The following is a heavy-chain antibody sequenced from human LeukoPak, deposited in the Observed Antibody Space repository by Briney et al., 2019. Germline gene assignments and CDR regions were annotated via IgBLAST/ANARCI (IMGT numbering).Heavy chain of an antibody. CDR2: INPNSGAT. CDR1: GYIFIGYY. Sequence: EASVKVSCKASGYIFIGYYMHWVRQAPGQGLEWMGWINPNSGATDYVQKFQGRVTMTRDTSITTAYMELSSLRSDDTAVYYCARSDDYGDHGQRKAIDFWGQGTMVTVSS. J-gene: IGHJ3*01. CDR3: ARSDDYGDHGQRKAIDF. V-gene: IGHV1-2*02. D-gene: IGHD4-17*01.